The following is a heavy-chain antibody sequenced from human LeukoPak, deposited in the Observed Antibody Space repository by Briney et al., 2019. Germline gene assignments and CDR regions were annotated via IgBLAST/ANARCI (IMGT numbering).Heavy chain of an antibody. J-gene: IGHJ4*02. V-gene: IGHV3-72*01. CDR3: AKEGNGVFDY. D-gene: IGHD2-8*01. CDR1: GFTFSDHY. CDR2: TRNKANSYTT. Sequence: GGSLRLSCAASGFTFSDHYTDWVRQAPGKGLEWVGRTRNKANSYTTEYAASVKGRFTISRDDSKNSLYLQMNSLKTEDTAVYYCAKEGNGVFDYWGQGTLVTVSS.